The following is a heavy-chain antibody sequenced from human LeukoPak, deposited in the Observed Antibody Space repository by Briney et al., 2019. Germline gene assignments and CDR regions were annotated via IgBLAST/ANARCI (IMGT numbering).Heavy chain of an antibody. V-gene: IGHV3-23*01. CDR3: AKKVRDTSGYYYAFDH. J-gene: IGHJ4*02. Sequence: GGSLRLSCAASGFTLSTYAMSWVRQAPGKGLEWVSGITGRTSSTYYADSVKGRFTISRDSSKNTLYLQMNSLRAEDTVVYYCAKKVRDTSGYYYAFDHWGQGALVTVSS. CDR2: ITGRTSST. D-gene: IGHD3-22*01. CDR1: GFTLSTYA.